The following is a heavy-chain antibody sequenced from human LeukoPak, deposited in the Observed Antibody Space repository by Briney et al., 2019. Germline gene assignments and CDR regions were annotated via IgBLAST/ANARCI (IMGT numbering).Heavy chain of an antibody. CDR3: AELGITMIGGV. CDR2: ISRGSSYK. J-gene: IGHJ6*04. D-gene: IGHD3-10*02. Sequence: GGSLRLSCAASGVTFSNYTMNWVRQAPGKGLEWVSLISRGSSYKYYADSVKGRFTISRDNAKNSLYLQMNSLRAEDTAVYYCAELGITMIGGVWGKGTTVTISS. CDR1: GVTFSNYT. V-gene: IGHV3-21*01.